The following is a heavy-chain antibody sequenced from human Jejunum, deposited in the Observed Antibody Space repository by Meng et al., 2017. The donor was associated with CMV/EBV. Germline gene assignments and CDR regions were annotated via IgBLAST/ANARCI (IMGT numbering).Heavy chain of an antibody. CDR1: TGNY. D-gene: IGHD2-2*01. Sequence: TGNYIHWVRKAHGQGLEWMGWINSNSGDTNYAQKFQGRVTMTRNTSISTAYMELSSLRSEDTAVYYCARKYCSSSSCKGGHGMDVWGQGTTVTVSS. CDR2: INSNSGDT. J-gene: IGHJ6*02. V-gene: IGHV1-2*02. CDR3: ARKYCSSSSCKGGHGMDV.